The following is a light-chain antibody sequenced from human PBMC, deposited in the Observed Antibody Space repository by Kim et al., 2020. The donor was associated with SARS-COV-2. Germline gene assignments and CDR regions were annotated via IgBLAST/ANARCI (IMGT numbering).Light chain of an antibody. CDR2: SAS. V-gene: IGKV1-12*01. Sequence: DIQMTQSPSSVSASVGDRVTITCRASQGISNWLAWYQQIPGRAPKLLIYSASNLQTGVPSRFSGSGSGTDFTLTITSLQPEDSATYYCKQTHSFPLSFGGGTKVDIK. J-gene: IGKJ4*01. CDR1: QGISNW. CDR3: KQTHSFPLS.